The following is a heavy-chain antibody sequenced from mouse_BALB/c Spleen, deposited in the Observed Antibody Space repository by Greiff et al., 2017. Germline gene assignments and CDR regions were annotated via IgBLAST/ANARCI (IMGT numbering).Heavy chain of an antibody. Sequence: EVKLQESGGGLVQPGGSLKLSCAASGFTFSSYTMSWVRQTPEKRLEWVAYISNGGGSTYYPDTVKGRFTISRDNAKNTLYLQMSSLKSEDTAMYYCARLTTATAMDYWGQGTSVTVSS. V-gene: IGHV5-12-2*01. D-gene: IGHD1-2*01. CDR1: GFTFSSYT. CDR3: ARLTTATAMDY. CDR2: ISNGGGST. J-gene: IGHJ4*01.